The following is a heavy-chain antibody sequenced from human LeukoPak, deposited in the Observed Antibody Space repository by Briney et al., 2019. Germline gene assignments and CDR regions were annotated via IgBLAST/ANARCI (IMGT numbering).Heavy chain of an antibody. CDR3: ARGSRGYSYGGDY. CDR2: IIPIFGTA. CDR1: GGTFSSYA. V-gene: IGHV1-69*05. D-gene: IGHD5-18*01. Sequence: ASVKVSCKASGGTFSSYAISWVRQAPGQGLKWMGGIIPIFGTANYAQKFQGRVTITTDESTSTAYMELSSLRSEDTAVYYCARGSRGYSYGGDYWGQGTLVTVSS. J-gene: IGHJ4*02.